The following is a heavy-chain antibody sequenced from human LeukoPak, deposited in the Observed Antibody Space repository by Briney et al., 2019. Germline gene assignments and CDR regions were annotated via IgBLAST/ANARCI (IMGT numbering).Heavy chain of an antibody. CDR3: AKWAVTTGVLWFDP. J-gene: IGHJ5*02. D-gene: IGHD4-11*01. CDR1: GLTFSSYG. Sequence: GGSLRLSCAASGLTFSSYGMHWVRQAPGKGLEWVAFIRYDGSNKYYADSVKGRFTISRDNSKNTLYLQMNSLRAEDTAVYYCAKWAVTTGVLWFDPWGQGTLVTVSS. CDR2: IRYDGSNK. V-gene: IGHV3-30*02.